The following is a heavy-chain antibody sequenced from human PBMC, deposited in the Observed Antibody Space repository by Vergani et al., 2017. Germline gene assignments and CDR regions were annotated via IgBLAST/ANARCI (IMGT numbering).Heavy chain of an antibody. CDR2: IWYDGSNK. D-gene: IGHD2/OR15-2a*01. V-gene: IGHV3-33*01. Sequence: QVQLVESGGGVVQPGRSLSLSCAASGFTFSSYGMHWVRQAPGKGLEWVAVIWYDGSNKYYADSVKGRFTISRDNSKNTLYLQMNSLRAEDTAVYYCARDRILGRYFDYWGQGTLVTVSS. CDR3: ARDRILGRYFDY. J-gene: IGHJ4*02. CDR1: GFTFSSYG.